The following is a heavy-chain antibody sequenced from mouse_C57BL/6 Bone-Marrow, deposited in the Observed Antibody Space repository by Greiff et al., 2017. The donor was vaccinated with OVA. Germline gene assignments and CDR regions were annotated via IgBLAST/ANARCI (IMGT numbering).Heavy chain of an antibody. CDR3: ARYKGRVAVDYFDY. D-gene: IGHD1-1*01. CDR1: GFTFTNYY. V-gene: IGHV7-3*01. Sequence: EVHLVESGGGLVQPGDSLSLSCAASGFTFTNYYMSWVRQPPGKALEWLAVIRNKPNGSTTEYSASVKGRFTISRDNHTSILYLQMNALGAEDSATYYCARYKGRVAVDYFDYWGQGTALTVSS. J-gene: IGHJ2*01. CDR2: IRNKPNGSTT.